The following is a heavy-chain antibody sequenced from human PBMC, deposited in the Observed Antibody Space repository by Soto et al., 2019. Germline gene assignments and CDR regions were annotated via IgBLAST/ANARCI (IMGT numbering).Heavy chain of an antibody. CDR3: AKDISHYYGSGSPVYGMDV. CDR1: GFTFDDYA. CDR2: SRGNSGSI. V-gene: IGHV3-9*01. D-gene: IGHD3-10*01. J-gene: IGHJ6*02. Sequence: VPLVESGGGLVQPGRSLRLSCAASGFTFDDYAMHWVLQATGKGLEWVSGSRGNSGSIGYADSVKGRFTISRDNAKKSLYLQMNSLRAEDTALYYCAKDISHYYGSGSPVYGMDVWGQGTTVTVSS.